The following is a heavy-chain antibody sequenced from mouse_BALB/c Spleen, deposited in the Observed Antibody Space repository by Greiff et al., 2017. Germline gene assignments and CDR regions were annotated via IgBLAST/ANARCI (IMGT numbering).Heavy chain of an antibody. J-gene: IGHJ2*01. CDR3: AREGLYYGYFDY. Sequence: QVQLKQPGAELVKPGTSVKLSCKASGYNFTSYWINWVKLRPGQGLEWIGDIYPGSGSTNYNEKFKSKATLTVDTSSSTAYMQLSSLASEDSALYYCAREGLYYGYFDYWGQGTTLTVSS. CDR1: GYNFTSYW. V-gene: IGHV1-55*01. D-gene: IGHD1-1*01. CDR2: IYPGSGST.